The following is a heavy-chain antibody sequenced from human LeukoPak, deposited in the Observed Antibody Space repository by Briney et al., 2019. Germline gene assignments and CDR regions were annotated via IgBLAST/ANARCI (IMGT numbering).Heavy chain of an antibody. J-gene: IGHJ4*02. V-gene: IGHV3-7*01. CDR1: GFTFSSYA. Sequence: GGSLRLSCAASGFTFSSYAMSWVRQAPGKGLEWVAKIEKDGGVKVYVDSVKGRFAISRDNAKNSLYLQMNSLRVEDTAVYYCARDWSNSDVGKTGDYWGQGTLVTVSS. D-gene: IGHD1-14*01. CDR2: IEKDGGVK. CDR3: ARDWSNSDVGKTGDY.